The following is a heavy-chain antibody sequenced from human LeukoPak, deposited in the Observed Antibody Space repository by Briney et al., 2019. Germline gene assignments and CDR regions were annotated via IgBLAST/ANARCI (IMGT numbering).Heavy chain of an antibody. CDR3: ARGRATGRSGGDY. J-gene: IGHJ4*02. D-gene: IGHD3-9*01. V-gene: IGHV3-48*02. Sequence: GGSLRLSCAASGFTFSSCSMNWVRQAPGKGLEWVSYISSGSSSIYYADSVKGRFTISRDDAENSLYLQMNSLRDEDTAVYYCARGRATGRSGGDYWGQGTLVTVSS. CDR2: ISSGSSSI. CDR1: GFTFSSCS.